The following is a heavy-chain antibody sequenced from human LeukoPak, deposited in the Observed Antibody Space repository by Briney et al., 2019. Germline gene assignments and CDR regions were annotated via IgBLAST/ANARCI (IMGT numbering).Heavy chain of an antibody. CDR1: GFTFSSYG. Sequence: GGSLRLSCAASGFTFSSYGMHWVRQAPGKGLEWVAFIRYDGSNKYYADSVKGRFTISRDNSKNTLYLQMNSLRAEDTAVYYCAKDLIKSEVVPAATDYWGQGTLVTVSS. D-gene: IGHD2-2*01. CDR2: IRYDGSNK. J-gene: IGHJ4*02. V-gene: IGHV3-30*02. CDR3: AKDLIKSEVVPAATDY.